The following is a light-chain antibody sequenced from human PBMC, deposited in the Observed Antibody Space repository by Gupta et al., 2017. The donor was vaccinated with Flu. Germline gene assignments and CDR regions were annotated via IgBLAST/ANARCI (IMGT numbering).Light chain of an antibody. Sequence: QSVLTPPPSLSGAPGQRVTISCTGSSSNIGAGYDVHWYQQLPGTAPKLLIYGNSNRPSGVPDRFSGSKSGTSASLAITGLQAEDEADYYCQSYDSSLSGSLFGGGTKLTVL. J-gene: IGLJ2*01. V-gene: IGLV1-40*01. CDR3: QSYDSSLSGSL. CDR1: SSNIGAGYD. CDR2: GNS.